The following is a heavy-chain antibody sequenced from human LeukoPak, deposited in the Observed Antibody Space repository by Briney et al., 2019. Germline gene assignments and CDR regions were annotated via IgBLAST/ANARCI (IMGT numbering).Heavy chain of an antibody. J-gene: IGHJ4*02. D-gene: IGHD2-2*01. CDR1: GYSFTSYW. CDR3: ARLKLRHRRAVVVPAATYYFDY. V-gene: IGHV5-51*01. Sequence: GESLKITCKGSGYSFTSYWIGWVRQMPGKGLEWMGIIYPCDSDTRYSPSFQGQVTISADKSISTAYLQWSSLKASDTAMYYCARLKLRHRRAVVVPAATYYFDYWGQGTLVTVSS. CDR2: IYPCDSDT.